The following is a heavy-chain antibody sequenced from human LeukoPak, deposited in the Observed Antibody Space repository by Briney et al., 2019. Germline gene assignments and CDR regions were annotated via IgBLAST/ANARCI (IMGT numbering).Heavy chain of an antibody. J-gene: IGHJ4*02. V-gene: IGHV1-8*03. CDR3: AREGARSSDTSGSYPLDY. CDR1: GYTFSNFD. CDR2: MNPHSGNT. D-gene: IGHD1-26*01. Sequence: SVKVSCKASGYTFSNFDINWVRQATGQGLEWMGWMNPHSGNTGYSQKFRGRVTITKNSSISTAYMELSSLTSEDTAVYYCAREGARSSDTSGSYPLDYWGQGTLVTVSS.